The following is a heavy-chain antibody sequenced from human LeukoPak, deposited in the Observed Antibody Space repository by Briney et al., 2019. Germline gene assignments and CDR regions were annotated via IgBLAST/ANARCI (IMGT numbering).Heavy chain of an antibody. CDR3: ATGSSIYHYYYYMDV. CDR1: GGSFSGYY. CDR2: IDQSGTT. Sequence: SETLSLTCVVYGGSFSGYYWSWIRQPPGKGLEWIGEIDQSGTTNYNPSLKSRVTISVDTSKSQFSLKLSSVTAADTAVYYCATGSSIYHYYYYMDVWGKGTTVTVSS. J-gene: IGHJ6*03. D-gene: IGHD2/OR15-2a*01. V-gene: IGHV4-34*01.